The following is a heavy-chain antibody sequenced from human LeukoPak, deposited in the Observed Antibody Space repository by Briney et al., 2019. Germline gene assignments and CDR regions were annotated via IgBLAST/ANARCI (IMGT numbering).Heavy chain of an antibody. J-gene: IGHJ6*03. V-gene: IGHV3-30*02. CDR2: IRYDESAT. CDR3: AKQMMERQQYYYMDV. D-gene: IGHD6-13*01. Sequence: PGGSLRLSCAASGFTFSSYGMHWVRQAPGKGLEWLTHIRYDESATYYADSVKGRFTISRENSKNTLYLQMNSLRPEDTAVYYCAKQMMERQQYYYMDVWGKGTSVTVSS. CDR1: GFTFSSYG.